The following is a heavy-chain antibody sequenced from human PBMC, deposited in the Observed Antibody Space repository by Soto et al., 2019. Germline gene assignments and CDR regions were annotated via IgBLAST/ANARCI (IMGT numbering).Heavy chain of an antibody. CDR2: MNSDGSTT. Sequence: PGGSLRLSCAASGFTFGNYWMHWVRQAPGKGLEWVPRMNSDGSTTNYADSVKGRFTVSRDNARNTLHLQMNSLRAEDTAVYYCATAEVDYWGPGTLVTVSS. CDR1: GFTFGNYW. CDR3: ATAEVDY. J-gene: IGHJ4*02. V-gene: IGHV3-74*01.